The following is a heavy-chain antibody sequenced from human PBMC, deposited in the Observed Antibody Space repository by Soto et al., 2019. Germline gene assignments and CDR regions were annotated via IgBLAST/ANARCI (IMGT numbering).Heavy chain of an antibody. V-gene: IGHV4-31*03. CDR3: ARDAPETAPY. CDR2: INYRGST. D-gene: IGHD2-2*01. J-gene: IGHJ4*02. Sequence: QVQLQESGPGLVKPSQTLSLTCTVSGGSISNGDYYWNWIRQHPEKGLEWIGYINYRGSTFYNPSLKSRIIISVEKYKNQFSLKLSSVTAADTAVYYCARDAPETAPYWGQGTLVTVSS. CDR1: GGSISNGDYY.